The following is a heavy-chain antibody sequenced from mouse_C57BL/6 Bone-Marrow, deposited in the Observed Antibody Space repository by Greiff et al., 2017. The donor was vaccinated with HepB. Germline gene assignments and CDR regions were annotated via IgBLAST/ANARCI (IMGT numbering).Heavy chain of an antibody. Sequence: EVKLMESGGGLVKPGGSLKLSCAASGFTFSSYTMSWVRQTPEKRLEWVATISGGGGNTYYPDSVKGRFTISRDNAKNTLYLQMSSLRSEDTALYYCARQEYSKRYYFDYWGQGTTLTVSS. V-gene: IGHV5-9*01. CDR3: ARQEYSKRYYFDY. D-gene: IGHD2-5*01. J-gene: IGHJ2*01. CDR2: ISGGGGNT. CDR1: GFTFSSYT.